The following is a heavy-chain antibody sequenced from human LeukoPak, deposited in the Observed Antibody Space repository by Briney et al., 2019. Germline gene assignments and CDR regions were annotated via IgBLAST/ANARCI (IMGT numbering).Heavy chain of an antibody. Sequence: GAPVKVSCKASGYTFTGYYMHWVRQAPGQGLEWMGWINPNSGGTNYAQKFQGRVTMTRDTSISTAYMELSRLRSDDMAVYYCARDVGGWFDPWGQGTLVTVSS. CDR3: ARDVGGWFDP. CDR1: GYTFTGYY. D-gene: IGHD2-15*01. CDR2: INPNSGGT. J-gene: IGHJ5*02. V-gene: IGHV1-2*02.